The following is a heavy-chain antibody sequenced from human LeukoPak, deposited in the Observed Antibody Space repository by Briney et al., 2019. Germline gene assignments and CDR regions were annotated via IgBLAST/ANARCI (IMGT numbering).Heavy chain of an antibody. CDR2: IYYRGST. Sequence: SETLSLTYTVSGGSISSYDWNWIRQPPGKGLEWIGYIYYRGSTNYNPSLKSRVTISVDTSKNQFSLKSSSVTAADTAVYYCARHRYYDSHAFDMWGQGTMVTVSS. CDR3: ARHRYYDSHAFDM. D-gene: IGHD3-22*01. J-gene: IGHJ3*02. CDR1: GGSISSYD. V-gene: IGHV4-59*08.